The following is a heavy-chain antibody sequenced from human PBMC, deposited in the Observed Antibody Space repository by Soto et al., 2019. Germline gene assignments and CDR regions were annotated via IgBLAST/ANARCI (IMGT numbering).Heavy chain of an antibody. Sequence: QVQLVQSGAEVKKPGSSVKVSCKASGGTFSSYTISWVRQAPGQVLEWMGRIIPILGIANYAQKFQGRVTITADKSTSTAYRALSSLRSEDTAGYYCAREEYYYGSGAFFDYWGQGTLVTVSS. CDR1: GGTFSSYT. CDR3: AREEYYYGSGAFFDY. D-gene: IGHD3-10*01. V-gene: IGHV1-69*08. J-gene: IGHJ4*02. CDR2: IIPILGIA.